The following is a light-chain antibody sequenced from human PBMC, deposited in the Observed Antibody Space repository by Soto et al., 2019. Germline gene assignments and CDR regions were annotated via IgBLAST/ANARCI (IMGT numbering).Light chain of an antibody. CDR2: DVS. CDR1: SSDVGGYNY. V-gene: IGLV2-14*03. CDR3: SSYTSSSTYV. J-gene: IGLJ1*01. Sequence: QSVLTPPASPSGSPGQAINISCTGTSSDVGGYNYVSWYQQHPGKAPKLMIYDVSNRPSGVSNRFSGSKSGNTASLTISGLQAEDEADYYCSSYTSSSTYVFGTGTKVTVL.